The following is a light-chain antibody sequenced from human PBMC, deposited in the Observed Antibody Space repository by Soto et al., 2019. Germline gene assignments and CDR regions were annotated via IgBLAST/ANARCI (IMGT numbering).Light chain of an antibody. Sequence: QSVLTPPASVSWSPGQSITISCTGTSSDVGGYNYVSWYQQHPGKAPKLMIYDVSNRPSGVSNRFSGSKSGNTASLTISGLQAEDEADYYCSSYTSSSTYVFGTGTKSPS. CDR1: SSDVGGYNY. CDR3: SSYTSSSTYV. V-gene: IGLV2-14*01. J-gene: IGLJ1*01. CDR2: DVS.